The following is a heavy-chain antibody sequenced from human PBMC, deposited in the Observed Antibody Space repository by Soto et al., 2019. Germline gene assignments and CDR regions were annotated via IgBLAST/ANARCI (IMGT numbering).Heavy chain of an antibody. J-gene: IGHJ4*02. D-gene: IGHD5-12*01. Sequence: PLETLSLTCTVSGGSISSGDYYWSWIRQPPGKGLEWIGYIYYSGSTYYNPSLKSRVTISVDTSKNQFSLKLSSVTAADTAVYYCARGDIVATNSHFDYWGQGTLVTVSS. V-gene: IGHV4-30-4*01. CDR2: IYYSGST. CDR3: ARGDIVATNSHFDY. CDR1: GGSISSGDYY.